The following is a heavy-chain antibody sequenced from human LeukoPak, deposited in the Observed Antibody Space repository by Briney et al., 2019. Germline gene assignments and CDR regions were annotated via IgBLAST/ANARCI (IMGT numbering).Heavy chain of an antibody. D-gene: IGHD6-13*01. CDR1: GGSISSSSYY. Sequence: SETLSFTCTVSGGSISSSSYYWGWIRQPPGKGLEWIGSIYYSGSTYYNPSLKSRVTISVDTSKNQFSLKLSSVTAADTAVYYCARGIAAAGRDFDYWGQGTLVTVSS. CDR3: ARGIAAAGRDFDY. CDR2: IYYSGST. J-gene: IGHJ4*02. V-gene: IGHV4-39*01.